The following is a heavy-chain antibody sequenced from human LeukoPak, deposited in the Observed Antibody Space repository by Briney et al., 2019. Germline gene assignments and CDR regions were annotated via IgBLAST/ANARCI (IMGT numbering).Heavy chain of an antibody. D-gene: IGHD3-10*01. J-gene: IGHJ4*02. V-gene: IGHV1-69*04. CDR3: ARDTTPYYYGSGSYYPKGAYFDY. CDR2: IIPILGIA. CDR1: GGTFSSYA. Sequence: SLKVSCKASGGTFSSYAISWVRQAPGQGLEWMGRIIPILGIANYAQKFQGRVTITADKSTSTAYMELSSLRSEDTAVYYCARDTTPYYYGSGSYYPKGAYFDYWGQGTLVTVSS.